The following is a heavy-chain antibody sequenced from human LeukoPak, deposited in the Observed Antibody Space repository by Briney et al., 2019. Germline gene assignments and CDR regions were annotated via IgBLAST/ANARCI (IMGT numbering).Heavy chain of an antibody. CDR3: PRDAIQLWFEIDY. Sequence: PGGSLRLSCAASGFTFSSYSRNWVRQAPGKGLEWVSYISSSSSTIYYADSVKGRFTISRDNAKNSLYLQMNSLRDEDTAVYYCPRDAIQLWFEIDYWGQGTLVTVSS. CDR1: GFTFSSYS. D-gene: IGHD5-18*01. V-gene: IGHV3-48*02. J-gene: IGHJ4*02. CDR2: ISSSSSTI.